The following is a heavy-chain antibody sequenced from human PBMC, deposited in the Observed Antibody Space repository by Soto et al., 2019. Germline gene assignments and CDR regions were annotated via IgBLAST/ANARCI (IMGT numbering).Heavy chain of an antibody. CDR3: ARHFDWLLYPRRWFDP. CDR2: IYYSGST. CDR1: GGSISSSSYY. V-gene: IGHV4-39*01. J-gene: IGHJ5*02. D-gene: IGHD3-9*01. Sequence: SETLSLTCTVSGGSISSSSYYWGWIRQPPGKGLEWIGSIYYSGSTYYNPSLKSRVTISVDTSKNQFSLKLSSVTAADTAVYYCARHFDWLLYPRRWFDPWGQGTPVTVSS.